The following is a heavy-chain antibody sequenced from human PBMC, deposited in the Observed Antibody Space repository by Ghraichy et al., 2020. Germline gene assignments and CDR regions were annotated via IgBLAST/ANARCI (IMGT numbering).Heavy chain of an antibody. J-gene: IGHJ4*02. Sequence: GSLKLSCTVSGGSISSYYWSWIRQPPGKGLEWIGYIYYSGSTNYNPSLKSRVTISVDTSKNQFSLKLSSVTAADTAVYYCARTSGLYYFDYWGQGTLVTVSS. D-gene: IGHD2-15*01. CDR1: GGSISSYY. CDR2: IYYSGST. V-gene: IGHV4-59*01. CDR3: ARTSGLYYFDY.